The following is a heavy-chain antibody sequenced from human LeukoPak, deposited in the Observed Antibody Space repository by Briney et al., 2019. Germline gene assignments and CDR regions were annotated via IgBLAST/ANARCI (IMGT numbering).Heavy chain of an antibody. D-gene: IGHD3-10*01. CDR1: GYTFIDYY. Sequence: ASVKVSCKASGYTFIDYYMHWVRQAPGQGLEWMGIINPRGGSTTYAQNFQGRVTMTRDTSTSTLYMELSSLTYEDTAVYYCATLRSYDFWGQGTLVTVSS. J-gene: IGHJ4*02. V-gene: IGHV1-46*01. CDR2: INPRGGST. CDR3: ATLRSYDF.